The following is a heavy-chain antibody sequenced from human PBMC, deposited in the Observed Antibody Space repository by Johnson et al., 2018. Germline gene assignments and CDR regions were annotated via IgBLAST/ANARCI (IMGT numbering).Heavy chain of an antibody. CDR3: TRDLYSSSSAWNHGMDV. D-gene: IGHD6-6*01. J-gene: IGHJ6*02. CDR2: IKEDGSEK. V-gene: IGHV3-7*01. Sequence: VQLVESGGGLVQPGGSLRLSCVASGFTFSSYWMNWVRQAPGKGLEWVANIKEDGSEKYYVDSVKGRFTISRDNAKNSLHLQMDSLRVEDTAVYYCTRDLYSSSSAWNHGMDVWGQGTTVIVSS. CDR1: GFTFSSYW.